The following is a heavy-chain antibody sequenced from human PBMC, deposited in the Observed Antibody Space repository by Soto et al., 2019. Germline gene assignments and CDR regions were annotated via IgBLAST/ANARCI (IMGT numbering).Heavy chain of an antibody. CDR3: AKDGRAVPAAGITDYFDY. D-gene: IGHD2-2*01. J-gene: IGHJ4*02. CDR1: GFTFSSYA. V-gene: IGHV3-23*01. CDR2: ISGNGGST. Sequence: EVQLLESGGGLVQPGGSLRLSCAASGFTFSSYAMSWVRQAPGKGLEWVSSISGNGGSTYHADSVKGRFSISRDNSKNTLHLQLNSPRAEDTAVYYCAKDGRAVPAAGITDYFDYWGQGTLVTVSS.